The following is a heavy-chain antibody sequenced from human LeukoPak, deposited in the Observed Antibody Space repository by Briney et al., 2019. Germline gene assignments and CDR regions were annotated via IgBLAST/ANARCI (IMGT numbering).Heavy chain of an antibody. CDR2: ISYDGSNK. D-gene: IGHD6-13*01. J-gene: IGHJ4*02. CDR1: GFTFSSYG. Sequence: GGSLRLSCAASGFTFSSYGMHWVRQAPGKGLERVAVISYDGSNKYYADSVKGRFTISRDNSKNTLYLQMNSLRAEDTAVYYCAKDRGSGIAAANYWGQGTLVTVSS. CDR3: AKDRGSGIAAANY. V-gene: IGHV3-30*18.